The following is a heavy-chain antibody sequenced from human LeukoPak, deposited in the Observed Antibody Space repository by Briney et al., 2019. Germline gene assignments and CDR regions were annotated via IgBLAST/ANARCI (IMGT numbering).Heavy chain of an antibody. Sequence: ASVKVSCKASGYTFTSYDINWVRQATGQGLEWMGWMNPNSGNTGYAQKFQGRVTMTRNTSISTAYMELSSLRSEDTAVYYCARDETYSDVWSGSAGGGKGNYLDYWGQGILVTVSS. CDR1: GYTFTSYD. D-gene: IGHD3-3*01. V-gene: IGHV1-8*01. CDR2: MNPNSGNT. CDR3: ARDETYSDVWSGSAGGGKGNYLDY. J-gene: IGHJ4*02.